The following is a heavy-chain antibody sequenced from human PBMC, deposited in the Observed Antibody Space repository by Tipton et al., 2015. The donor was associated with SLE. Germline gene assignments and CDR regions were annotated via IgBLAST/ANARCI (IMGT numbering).Heavy chain of an antibody. V-gene: IGHV4-39*07. CDR3: AGDRNPIYYYYGMDV. J-gene: IGHJ6*02. Sequence: TLSLTCFVSDDSITSTNYYWAWIRQPPGKGLEWIGSIYYTGNTYYNPALTSRVTMSIDTSKNQFSLRLSSVTAADTAVYYCAGDRNPIYYYYGMDVWGRGTTVTVSS. CDR1: DDSITSTNYY. D-gene: IGHD1-14*01. CDR2: IYYTGNT.